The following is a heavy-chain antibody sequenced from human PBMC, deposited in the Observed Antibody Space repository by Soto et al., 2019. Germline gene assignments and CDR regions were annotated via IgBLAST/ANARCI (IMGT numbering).Heavy chain of an antibody. CDR2: IYYSGST. D-gene: IGHD3-10*01. Sequence: SETLSLTCPVSDGSISSGDYYWSWIRQPPGKGLEWIGYIYYSGSTYYNPSLKSRVTISVDTSKNQFSLKLSSVTAADTAVYYCARTRHTMVRGVCWFDPWGQGTLVTVSS. V-gene: IGHV4-30-4*01. CDR3: ARTRHTMVRGVCWFDP. J-gene: IGHJ5*02. CDR1: DGSISSGDYY.